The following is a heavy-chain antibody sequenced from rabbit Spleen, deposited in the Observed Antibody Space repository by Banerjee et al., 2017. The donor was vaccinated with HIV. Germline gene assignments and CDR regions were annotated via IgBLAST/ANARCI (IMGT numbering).Heavy chain of an antibody. J-gene: IGHJ4*01. CDR3: ARDAAGREDFNL. D-gene: IGHD4-2*01. Sequence: QEQLVESGGGLVQPGGSLKLSCKASGFSFSDRDVMCWVRQAPGKGLEWIACINTYTAKSVYATWAKGRFTISRTSSTTVTLQMTSLTAADTATYFCARDAAGREDFNLWGQGTLVTVS. CDR1: GFSFSDRDV. CDR2: INTYTAKS. V-gene: IGHV1S45*01.